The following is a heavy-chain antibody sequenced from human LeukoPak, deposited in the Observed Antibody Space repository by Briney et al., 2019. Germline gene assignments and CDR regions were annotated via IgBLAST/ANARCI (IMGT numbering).Heavy chain of an antibody. CDR3: ARGSVYFVS. Sequence: PSETLSLTCTVSGGSISSYYVSWIRQPPGKGLEWIGYISYTGSTDYNPSLKSRVTISVDMSKNQFSLKVSSVTAADTAVYYCARGSVYFVSCGQGTLVTVSS. CDR1: GGSISSYY. V-gene: IGHV4-59*01. J-gene: IGHJ4*02. CDR2: ISYTGST.